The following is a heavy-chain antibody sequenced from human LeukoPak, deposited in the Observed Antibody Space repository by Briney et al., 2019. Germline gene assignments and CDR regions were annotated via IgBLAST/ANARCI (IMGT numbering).Heavy chain of an antibody. CDR3: ARDGPGNYYDSSGSMDV. J-gene: IGHJ6*02. Sequence: GGSLRLSCAASGFTFSSYVMHWVRQAPGKGLEWVAVIWYDGSNKYYVDSVKGRFTISRDNSKNMLYLQMNSLRAEDTAVYYCARDGPGNYYDSSGSMDVWGQGTTVTVSS. CDR2: IWYDGSNK. CDR1: GFTFSSYV. D-gene: IGHD3-22*01. V-gene: IGHV3-33*01.